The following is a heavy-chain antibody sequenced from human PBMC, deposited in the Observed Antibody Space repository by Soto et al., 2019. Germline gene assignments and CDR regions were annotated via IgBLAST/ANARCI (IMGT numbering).Heavy chain of an antibody. CDR1: GFTFSSYA. V-gene: IGHV3-23*01. CDR2: ISGSGGST. CDR3: ATIFGVVIADFDY. J-gene: IGHJ4*02. D-gene: IGHD3-3*01. Sequence: GGSLRLSCAASGFTFSSYAMSWVRQAPGKGLEWVSAISGSGGSTYYADSVKGRFTISRDNSKNTLYLQMSSLRAEDTAVYYCATIFGVVIADFDYWGQGTLVTVSS.